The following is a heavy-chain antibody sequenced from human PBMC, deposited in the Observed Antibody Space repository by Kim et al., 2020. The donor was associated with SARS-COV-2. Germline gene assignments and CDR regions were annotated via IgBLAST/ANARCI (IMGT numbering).Heavy chain of an antibody. V-gene: IGHV3-11*06. CDR1: GFTFNDYY. J-gene: IGHJ6*02. CDR3: GRGHYALDV. Sequence: GGSLRLSCVASGFTFNDYYMTWIRQAPGKGLEWVSYITNRRGSTNYADSVKGRFTISRDDAKNSLYLQMNNLRAEDTAVYYCGRGHYALDVWGQGTTVTVSS. CDR2: ITNRRGST.